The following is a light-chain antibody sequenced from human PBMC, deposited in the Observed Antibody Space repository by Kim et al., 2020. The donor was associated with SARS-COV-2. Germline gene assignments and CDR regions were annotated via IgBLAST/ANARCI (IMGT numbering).Light chain of an antibody. J-gene: IGLJ3*02. CDR2: RNN. CDR3: SAWDSSLNVWV. V-gene: IGLV10-54*04. CDR1: SNNGSNQG. Sequence: QTATRTCTGNSNNGSNQGSAWLQQHQSHPPKLLSYRNNNRPSGISERFSASRSGETASLTITGLQPEDETDYYCSAWDSSLNVWVFGGGTQLTVL.